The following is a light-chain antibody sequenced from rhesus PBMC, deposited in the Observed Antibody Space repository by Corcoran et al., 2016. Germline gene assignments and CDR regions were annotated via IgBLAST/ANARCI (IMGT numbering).Light chain of an antibody. J-gene: IGLJ2*01. V-gene: IGLV3-44*01. Sequence: SYDLTQPRSVSVSPGQTARITCGADNIGSEVVNWYQQKPAQAPVVVIYGDSERPTGIPERYSGPKTGNLATLNIRGVEAGDEADFYCQIWDITNEHRFFGGGTRLTVL. CDR2: GDS. CDR1: NIGSEV. CDR3: QIWDITNEHRF.